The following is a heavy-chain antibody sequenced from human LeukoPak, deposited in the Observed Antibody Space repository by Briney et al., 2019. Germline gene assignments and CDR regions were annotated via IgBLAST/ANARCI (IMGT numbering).Heavy chain of an antibody. CDR2: IYTSGST. Sequence: TSETLSLTCTVSGGSISSYYWSWIRQPAGKGLEWIGRIYTSGSTNYNPSLKSRVTISVDKSKNQFSLKLSSVTAADTAVYYCARDGAGHIAVAGQFDYWGQGTLVTASS. D-gene: IGHD6-19*01. CDR1: GGSISSYY. CDR3: ARDGAGHIAVAGQFDY. J-gene: IGHJ4*02. V-gene: IGHV4-4*07.